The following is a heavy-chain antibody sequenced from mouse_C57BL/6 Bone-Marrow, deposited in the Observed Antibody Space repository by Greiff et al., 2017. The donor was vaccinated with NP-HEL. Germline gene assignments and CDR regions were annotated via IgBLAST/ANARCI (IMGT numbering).Heavy chain of an antibody. J-gene: IGHJ3*01. CDR2: IYPGDGDT. Sequence: LQESGAELVKPGASVKISCKASGYAFSSYWMNWVKQRPGKGLEWIVQIYPGDGDTNYNGKFKGKATLTADKSSSTAYMQLSSLTSEDSAVYFCARGHMTSYWGQGTLVTVSA. D-gene: IGHD2-3*01. CDR3: ARGHMTSY. V-gene: IGHV1-80*01. CDR1: GYAFSSYW.